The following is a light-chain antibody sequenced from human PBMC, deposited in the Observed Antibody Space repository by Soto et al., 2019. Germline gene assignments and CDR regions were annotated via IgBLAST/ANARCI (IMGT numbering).Light chain of an antibody. Sequence: QSALTQPASVSGSPGQSITISCTGTSSDVGTYNYVSWYQHRPGKAPKLMIYDVSYRPSGVSNRFSGSKSANTASLTISGLQAEDEADYYFSSYTTSNTQVFGGGTKLTVL. V-gene: IGLV2-14*01. J-gene: IGLJ3*02. CDR2: DVS. CDR3: SSYTTSNTQV. CDR1: SSDVGTYNY.